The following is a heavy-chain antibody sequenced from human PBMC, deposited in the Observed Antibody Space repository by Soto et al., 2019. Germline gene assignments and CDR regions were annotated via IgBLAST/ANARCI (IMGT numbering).Heavy chain of an antibody. Sequence: PSETLSLTCTVSGGSIVNDVYSWIWVRQPPGKGLEWIGYIYHSGATYYNPSLTSRVTISVDGSNNQFSLKLTSMTAADTAVYYCATVIPATRYFAYWGQGILVTVSS. D-gene: IGHD2-15*01. V-gene: IGHV4-30-2*01. CDR2: IYHSGAT. J-gene: IGHJ4*02. CDR1: GGSIVNDVYS. CDR3: ATVIPATRYFAY.